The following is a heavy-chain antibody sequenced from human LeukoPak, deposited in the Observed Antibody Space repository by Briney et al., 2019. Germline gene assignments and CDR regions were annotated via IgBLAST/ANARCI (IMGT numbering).Heavy chain of an antibody. V-gene: IGHV1-18*01. CDR2: ISAYNGNT. CDR1: GYTFTSYG. Sequence: SVKVSCKASGYTFTSYGISWVRQAPGQGLEWMGWISAYNGNTNYAQKLQGRVTMTTDTSTSTAYMKLRSLRSDDTAVYYCARANRYYDFWSGYIDYWGQGTLVTVSS. CDR3: ARANRYYDFWSGYIDY. J-gene: IGHJ4*02. D-gene: IGHD3-3*01.